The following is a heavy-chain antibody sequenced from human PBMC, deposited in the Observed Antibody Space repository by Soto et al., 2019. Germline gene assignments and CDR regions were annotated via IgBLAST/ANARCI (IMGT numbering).Heavy chain of an antibody. CDR3: AKDRNWLRFSSWFDP. V-gene: IGHV3-23*01. J-gene: IGHJ5*02. CDR2: ISGSGGST. D-gene: IGHD5-12*01. CDR1: GFTFSSYA. Sequence: PGGSLRLSCAASGFTFSSYAMSWVRQAPGKGLEWVSAISGSGGSTYYADSVKGRFTISRDNSKNTLYLQMNSLRAEDTAVYYCAKDRNWLRFSSWFDPWGQGTLVTVSS.